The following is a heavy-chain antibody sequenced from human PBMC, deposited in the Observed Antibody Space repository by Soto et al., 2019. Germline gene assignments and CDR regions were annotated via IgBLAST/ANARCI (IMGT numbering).Heavy chain of an antibody. Sequence: LSLSCAASGFSFDDYAMHWVRQAPGKGLEWVSIISRKNETIVYADSVKGRFTISRDNAKKSLYLQMNSLRPEDTALYYCAKDRGFLDGIDYWGQGTPVTVSS. V-gene: IGHV3-9*01. J-gene: IGHJ4*02. CDR1: GFSFDDYA. CDR2: ISRKNETI. CDR3: AKDRGFLDGIDY. D-gene: IGHD3-3*01.